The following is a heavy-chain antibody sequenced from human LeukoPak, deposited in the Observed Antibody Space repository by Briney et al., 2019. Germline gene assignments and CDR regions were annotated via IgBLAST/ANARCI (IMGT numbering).Heavy chain of an antibody. CDR3: ARVMRMPAQWLVLNAFDI. D-gene: IGHD6-19*01. J-gene: IGHJ3*02. Sequence: GGSPRLSCAASGFTFSSYWMHWVRQAPGKGLVWVSRINSDGSSTSYADSVKGRFTISRDNAKNTLYLQMNSLRAEDTAVDYCARVMRMPAQWLVLNAFDIWGQGTMVTVSS. V-gene: IGHV3-74*01. CDR1: GFTFSSYW. CDR2: INSDGSST.